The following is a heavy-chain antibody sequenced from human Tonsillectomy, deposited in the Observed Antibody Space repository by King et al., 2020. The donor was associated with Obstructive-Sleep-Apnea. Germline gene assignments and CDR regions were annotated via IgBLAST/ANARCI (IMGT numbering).Heavy chain of an antibody. Sequence: QLVQSGGEVKKPGASVKVSCKTSDYTFTSYSITWVRQAPGQGLEWMGWISAYNGNTNYAQKLQDRVTMTTDTSTSTAYMELRSLRSDDTAMYYCARTLGGGFCDYWGQGTLVAVSS. D-gene: IGHD3-16*01. V-gene: IGHV1-18*04. CDR3: ARTLGGGFCDY. J-gene: IGHJ4*02. CDR2: ISAYNGNT. CDR1: DYTFTSYS.